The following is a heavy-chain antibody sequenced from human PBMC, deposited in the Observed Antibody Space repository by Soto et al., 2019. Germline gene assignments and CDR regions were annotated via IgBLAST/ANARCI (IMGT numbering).Heavy chain of an antibody. CDR2: INAGNGNT. D-gene: IGHD6-13*01. V-gene: IGHV1-3*01. CDR3: ARDGENTEYSSSLNWFDP. CDR1: GYTFTSYA. Sequence: GASVKVSCKASGYTFTSYAMHWVRQAPGQRLEWMGWINAGNGNTKYSQKFQGRVTITRDTSASTAYMELSSLRSEDTAVYYCARDGENTEYSSSLNWFDPWGQGTLVTVSS. J-gene: IGHJ5*02.